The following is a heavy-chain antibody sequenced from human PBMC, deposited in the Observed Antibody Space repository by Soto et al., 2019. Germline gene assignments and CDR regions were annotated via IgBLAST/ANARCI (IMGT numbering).Heavy chain of an antibody. CDR3: AKDRGSGWYPDAFDI. CDR1: GFTFSSYG. J-gene: IGHJ3*02. Sequence: QVQLVESGGGVVQPGRSLRLSCSASGFTFSSYGMHWVRQAPGKGLEWVAVISYDGSNKYYADSVKGRFTISRDNSKHTLYLQMNSLRAEDTAVYYCAKDRGSGWYPDAFDIWGQGTMVTVSS. V-gene: IGHV3-30*18. D-gene: IGHD6-19*01. CDR2: ISYDGSNK.